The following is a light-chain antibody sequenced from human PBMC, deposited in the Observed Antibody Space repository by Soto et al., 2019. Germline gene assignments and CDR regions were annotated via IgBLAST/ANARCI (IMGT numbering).Light chain of an antibody. CDR3: GTWDTRLSVVV. Sequence: QSVLTQPPSVSAAPGQKVTISCSGSGSNIGKNDVSWYLQLPGAAAKLLIYDTNKRPSGIPDRFSGSKSGTSATLGITGLQTGDEADYFCGTWDTRLSVVVFGGGIKLTVL. CDR2: DTN. J-gene: IGLJ2*01. V-gene: IGLV1-51*01. CDR1: GSNIGKND.